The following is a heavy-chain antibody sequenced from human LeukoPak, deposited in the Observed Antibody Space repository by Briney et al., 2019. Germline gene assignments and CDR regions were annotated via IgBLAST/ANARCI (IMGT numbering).Heavy chain of an antibody. Sequence: SGTLSLTCAVSGGSISSSNWWNWVRPPPGKGLEWIGEIYHSGDTNYNPSLKSRVTISVDKSKNQFSLKLSSVTAADTAVYFCARSFGPYYGSGSYYNYFDHWGQGTLVTVSS. D-gene: IGHD3-10*01. V-gene: IGHV4-4*02. J-gene: IGHJ5*02. CDR2: IYHSGDT. CDR3: ARSFGPYYGSGSYYNYFDH. CDR1: GGSISSSNW.